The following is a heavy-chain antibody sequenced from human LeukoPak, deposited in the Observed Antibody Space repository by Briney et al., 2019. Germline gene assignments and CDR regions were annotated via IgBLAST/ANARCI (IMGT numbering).Heavy chain of an antibody. V-gene: IGHV3-11*01. J-gene: IGHJ4*02. CDR2: ISSSGSTI. CDR1: GFTFSDYY. Sequence: GSLRLSCAASGFTFSDYYMSWLRQAPGKGLEWVSYISSSGSTIYYADSVKGRFTISRDNAKNSLYLQMNSLRAEDTAVYYCARHVEMATIIDYWGQGTLVTVSS. D-gene: IGHD5-12*01. CDR3: ARHVEMATIIDY.